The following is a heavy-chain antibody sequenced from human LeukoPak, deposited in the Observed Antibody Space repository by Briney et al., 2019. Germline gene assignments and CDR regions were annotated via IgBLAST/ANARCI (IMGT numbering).Heavy chain of an antibody. Sequence: GGSLRLSCAASGFSFSTYWMTWVRQAPGKGLEWVANIKADGRETYCVDSVKGRFTISRDNAQNSLYLQLNSLRVEDTAVYYCAKGGHVDYCGQGSLVTVSS. CDR2: IKADGRET. CDR1: GFSFSTYW. V-gene: IGHV3-7*01. J-gene: IGHJ4*02. CDR3: AKGGHVDY.